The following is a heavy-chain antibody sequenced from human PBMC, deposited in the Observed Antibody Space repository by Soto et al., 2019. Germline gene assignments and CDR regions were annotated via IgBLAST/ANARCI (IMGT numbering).Heavy chain of an antibody. CDR1: GYPLTNHG. CDR2: IYPSDSDT. D-gene: IGHD2-2*02. Sequence: GESLRISGEASGYPLTNHGIGWVRQMPGKGLEWMGIIYPSDSDTRYSPSFQGQVTISADRSISTAYLQWSSLKASDTAMYYCGRLYGTYFTSWGQGTQVTGSS. CDR3: GRLYGTYFTS. J-gene: IGHJ4*02. V-gene: IGHV5-51*01.